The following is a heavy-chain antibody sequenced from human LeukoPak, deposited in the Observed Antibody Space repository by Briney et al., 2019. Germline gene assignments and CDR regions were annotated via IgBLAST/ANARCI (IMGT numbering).Heavy chain of an antibody. CDR1: GGSISSSSYY. CDR2: IYYSGST. J-gene: IGHJ4*02. Sequence: SETLSLTCTVSGGSISSSSYYWGWIRQPPGKGLEWIGSIYYSGSTYYNPSLESRVTISVDTSKNQFSLKLSSVTAADTAVYYCARQPGYCSGGSCYPYYFDYWGLGTLVTVSS. D-gene: IGHD2-15*01. CDR3: ARQPGYCSGGSCYPYYFDY. V-gene: IGHV4-39*01.